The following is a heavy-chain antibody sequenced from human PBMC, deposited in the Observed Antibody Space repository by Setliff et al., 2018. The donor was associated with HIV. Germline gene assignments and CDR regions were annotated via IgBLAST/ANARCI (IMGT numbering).Heavy chain of an antibody. CDR3: ARGVEVTFDY. V-gene: IGHV4-4*02. Sequence: SETLSLTCAVSGGSISSTNWWSWVRQPPGKGLEWIGEIYHSGSTNYNPSLKSRVTILVDTSKNQFSLKLNSVTAADTAVYYCARGVEVTFDYWGQGALVTVSS. CDR1: GGSISSTNW. CDR2: IYHSGST. D-gene: IGHD2-21*02. J-gene: IGHJ4*02.